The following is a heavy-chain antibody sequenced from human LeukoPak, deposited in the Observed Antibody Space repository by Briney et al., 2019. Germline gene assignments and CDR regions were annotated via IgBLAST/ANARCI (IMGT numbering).Heavy chain of an antibody. CDR3: AKDIGVVAAAGTSAFDI. CDR1: GFTFDDYA. D-gene: IGHD6-13*01. Sequence: GRSLRLSCAASGFTFDDYAMHWVRQAPGKGLEWVSGISWNSGSIGYADSVKGRFTISRDNAKNSLYLQMNSLRAEDTALYYCAKDIGVVAAAGTSAFDIWGQGTMVTVSS. CDR2: ISWNSGSI. J-gene: IGHJ3*02. V-gene: IGHV3-9*01.